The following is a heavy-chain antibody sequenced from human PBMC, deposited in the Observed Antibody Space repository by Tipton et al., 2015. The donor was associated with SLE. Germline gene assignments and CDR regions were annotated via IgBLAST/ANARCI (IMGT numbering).Heavy chain of an antibody. CDR1: GFTFSSYW. CDR3: ARVLVMVAAFLPGCAFDI. CDR2: IKQDGSEM. V-gene: IGHV3-7*01. J-gene: IGHJ3*02. D-gene: IGHD2-15*01. Sequence: SLRLSCAASGFTFSSYWMSWVRQAPGKGLEWVANIKQDGSEMYYVDSVKGRFTISRDNAKNSLFLQMNSLRAEDTAVYYCARVLVMVAAFLPGCAFDIWGQGTMVTVSS.